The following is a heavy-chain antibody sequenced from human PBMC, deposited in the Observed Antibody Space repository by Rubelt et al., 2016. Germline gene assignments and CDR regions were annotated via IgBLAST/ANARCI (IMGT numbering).Heavy chain of an antibody. CDR2: MSSDGSVT. Sequence: EVQLVESGGGLVQPGGSLRLSCAASGFTFSSSWMHWVRQVPGKGLVGVSHMSSDGSVTTYADSVKGRFTISRDNAKNTVSLQRNSLRADETAVYYCATGAGSYFDLWGRGTLVTVSS. J-gene: IGHJ2*01. CDR1: GFTFSSSW. CDR3: ATGAGSYFDL. V-gene: IGHV3-74*01. D-gene: IGHD7-27*01.